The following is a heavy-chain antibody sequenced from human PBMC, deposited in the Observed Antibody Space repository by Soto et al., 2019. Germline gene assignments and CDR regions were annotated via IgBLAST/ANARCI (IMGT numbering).Heavy chain of an antibody. CDR3: ARAPPYDILTGYYNGYYYYGMDV. CDR2: IIPIFGTA. Sequence: SVKVSCKASGGTFSSYAISWVRQAPGQGLEWMGGIIPIFGTANYAQKFQGRVTITADESTSTAYMELSSLRSEDTAVYYCARAPPYDILTGYYNGYYYYGMDVWGQGTTVTVS. CDR1: GGTFSSYA. J-gene: IGHJ6*02. D-gene: IGHD3-9*01. V-gene: IGHV1-69*13.